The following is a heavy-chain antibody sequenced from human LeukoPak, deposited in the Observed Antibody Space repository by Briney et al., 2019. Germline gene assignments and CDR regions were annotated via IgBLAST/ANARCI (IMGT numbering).Heavy chain of an antibody. D-gene: IGHD3-10*01. J-gene: IGHJ3*02. CDR3: ARVALYGSGFPMTEDAFDT. CDR2: AWYDGSNK. Sequence: TGGSLRLSCAASGFTFSAYAMHRARQAPGKGLEWVALAWYDGSNKYYADSVRGRFTISKDNSKNMGYLQMNSLRAEDTAVYYCARVALYGSGFPMTEDAFDTWGQGTMVTVSS. V-gene: IGHV3-33*01. CDR1: GFTFSAYA.